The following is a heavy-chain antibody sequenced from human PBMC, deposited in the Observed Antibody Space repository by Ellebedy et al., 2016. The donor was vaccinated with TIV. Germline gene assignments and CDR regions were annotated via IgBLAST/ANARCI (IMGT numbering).Heavy chain of an antibody. J-gene: IGHJ4*02. D-gene: IGHD1-26*01. Sequence: ASVKVSXXSSGDNFNTYGFTWVRQAPGQSLEWMGWVNAGSGNTKYSQNLRGRVTITRDTSASTAYMELTSLRSTDTAVYYCATGSRLDYWGQGTLVTVSS. V-gene: IGHV1-3*01. CDR3: ATGSRLDY. CDR1: GDNFNTYG. CDR2: VNAGSGNT.